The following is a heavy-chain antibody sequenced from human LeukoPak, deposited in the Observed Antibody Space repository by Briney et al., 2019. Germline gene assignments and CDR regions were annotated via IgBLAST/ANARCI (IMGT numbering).Heavy chain of an antibody. V-gene: IGHV4-4*07. CDR1: GGSISSYY. CDR3: ARESGTKYSTQKGGNWFDP. Sequence: SETLSLTCTGSGGSISSYYWSWIRQPAGKGLEWIGRIYTSGSTNYNPSLKSRVTMSVDTSKNQFSLKLSSVTAADTAVYYCARESGTKYSTQKGGNWFDPWGQGTLVTVSS. D-gene: IGHD6-13*01. CDR2: IYTSGST. J-gene: IGHJ5*02.